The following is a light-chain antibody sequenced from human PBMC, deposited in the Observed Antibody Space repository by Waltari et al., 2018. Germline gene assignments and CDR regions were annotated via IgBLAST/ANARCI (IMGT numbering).Light chain of an antibody. CDR3: SSYTGRGTVI. Sequence: QSVLTQPASVSGSPGQPITISCTGTNSDIGSYSSVSWYQQYPGKAPKLIIYDLTARPSVVSTRFSGSKSGNTASLTISGLQADDEADYFCSSYTGRGTVIFGRGTMVTVL. J-gene: IGLJ2*01. CDR1: NSDIGSYSS. CDR2: DLT. V-gene: IGLV2-14*01.